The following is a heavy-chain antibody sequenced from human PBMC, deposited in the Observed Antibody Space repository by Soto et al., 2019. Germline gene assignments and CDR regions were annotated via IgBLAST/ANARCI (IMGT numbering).Heavy chain of an antibody. CDR2: ISYDGSNK. J-gene: IGHJ4*02. Sequence: QVQLVESGGGVVQPGRSLRLSCAASGFTFSSYGMHWVRQAPGKGLEWVAVISYDGSNKYYADSVKGRFTISRDNSKNTLYLQMNSLRAEDTAVYYCAKDSLLCSGGSCYPGDWGQGTLVTVSS. CDR1: GFTFSSYG. D-gene: IGHD2-15*01. CDR3: AKDSLLCSGGSCYPGD. V-gene: IGHV3-30*18.